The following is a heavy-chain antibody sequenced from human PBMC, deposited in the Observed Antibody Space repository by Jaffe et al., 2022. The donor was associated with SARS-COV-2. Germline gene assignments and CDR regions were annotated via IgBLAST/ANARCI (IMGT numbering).Heavy chain of an antibody. Sequence: EVQLVESGGGLVQPGGSLRLSCAASGFTFSSYEMNWVRQAPGKGLEWVSYISSSGSTIYYADSVKGRFTISRDNAKNSLYLQMNSLRAEDTAVYYCARRFRKATIGYWGQGTLVTVSS. V-gene: IGHV3-48*03. J-gene: IGHJ4*02. D-gene: IGHD5-12*01. CDR3: ARRFRKATIGY. CDR1: GFTFSSYE. CDR2: ISSSGSTI.